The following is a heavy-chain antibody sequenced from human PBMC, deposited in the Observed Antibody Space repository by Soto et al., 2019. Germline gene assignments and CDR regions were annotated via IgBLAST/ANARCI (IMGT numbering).Heavy chain of an antibody. CDR2: IYSGGST. D-gene: IGHD2-15*01. Sequence: PGGSLRLSCAASGFTVSSNYMSWVRQAPGKGLEWVSVIYSGGSTYYADSVKGRFTISRHNSKNTLYLQMNSLRAEDTAVYYCARAPRVAALPNYYYYMDVWGKGTTVTVSS. V-gene: IGHV3-53*04. J-gene: IGHJ6*03. CDR1: GFTVSSNY. CDR3: ARAPRVAALPNYYYYMDV.